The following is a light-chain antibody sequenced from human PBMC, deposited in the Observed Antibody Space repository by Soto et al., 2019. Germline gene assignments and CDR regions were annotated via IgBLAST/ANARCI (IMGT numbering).Light chain of an antibody. CDR2: DVS. CDR3: SSYTSSSTLGVV. Sequence: QSALTQPASVSGSPGQSITISCTGTSGDVGGYNYVSWYQQHPGKAPKLMIYDVSYRPSGVSNRFSGSKSDNTASLTISGLQAEDAADYYCSSYTSSSTLGVVFGGGTKLTVL. V-gene: IGLV2-14*03. J-gene: IGLJ2*01. CDR1: SGDVGGYNY.